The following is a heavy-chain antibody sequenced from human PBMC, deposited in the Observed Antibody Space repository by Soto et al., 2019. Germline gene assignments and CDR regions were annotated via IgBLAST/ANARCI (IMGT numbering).Heavy chain of an antibody. J-gene: IGHJ5*01. Sequence: SETLSLTCTVSGGSISSGGYYWSWIRQHPGKGLEWIGYIYYSATTYYNPSFESRVAISVDTSKSQFSLNVTSVTAADTAVYFCARGRYCLTGRCFPNWFDSWGQGALVIVSS. CDR2: IYYSATT. CDR1: GGSISSGGYY. V-gene: IGHV4-30-4*08. D-gene: IGHD7-27*01. CDR3: ARGRYCLTGRCFPNWFDS.